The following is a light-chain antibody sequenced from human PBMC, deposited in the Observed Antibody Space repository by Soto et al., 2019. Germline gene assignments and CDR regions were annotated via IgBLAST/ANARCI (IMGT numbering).Light chain of an antibody. CDR1: QSVSSNY. CDR2: AAS. V-gene: IGKV3-20*01. CDR3: QQYDSSPPT. Sequence: IVLTQSPGTLSLSPGERATLSCRAGQSVSSNYLAWYQQKPGQAPRLLIYAASSRATGIPDRFSGSGSGTDFTLTIDGLEPEDFVVYYCQQYDSSPPTFGQGTKADIK. J-gene: IGKJ1*01.